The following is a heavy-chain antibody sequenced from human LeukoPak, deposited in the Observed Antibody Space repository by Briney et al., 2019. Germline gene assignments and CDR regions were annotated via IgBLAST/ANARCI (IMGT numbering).Heavy chain of an antibody. V-gene: IGHV1-2*02. J-gene: IGHJ4*02. CDR3: ARDGGFDSSGLDY. CDR1: GYTITGYY. D-gene: IGHD3-22*01. CDR2: INPNSGGT. Sequence: ASVKVSCKASGYTITGYYMHWVRQAPGQGLESMGWINPNSGGTNYAQKFQGRVTMTRDTSISTAYMELSRLRSDDTAVYYCARDGGFDSSGLDYWGQGTLVTVSS.